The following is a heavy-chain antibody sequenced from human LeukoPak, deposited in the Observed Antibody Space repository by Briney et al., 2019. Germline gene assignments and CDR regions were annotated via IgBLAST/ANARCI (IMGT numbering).Heavy chain of an antibody. J-gene: IGHJ4*02. Sequence: PSETLSLTCTVSGGSIDSYYWSWIRQPPRKGLEWIGYIYYTGSTEYHPSLKSRVTISLDTSKNQFSLKLTSVTAADTAVYYCARVCQSAEYYFDYWGQGNLVSVSS. CDR1: GGSIDSYY. CDR3: ARVCQSAEYYFDY. V-gene: IGHV4-59*01. CDR2: IYYTGST.